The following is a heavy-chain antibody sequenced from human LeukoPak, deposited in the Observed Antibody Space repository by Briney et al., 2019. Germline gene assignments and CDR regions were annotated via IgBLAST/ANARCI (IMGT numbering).Heavy chain of an antibody. D-gene: IGHD3-10*01. J-gene: IGHJ4*02. CDR3: ARSLDYYGSGSLQY. Sequence: SQTLSLTCTVSGGSISSGGYYWSWIRQPPGKGLEWIGYIYHSGSTYYNPSLKSRVTISVDRSKNQFSLKLSSVTAADTAVYYCARSLDYYGSGSLQYWGQGTLVTVSS. CDR1: GGSISSGGYY. CDR2: IYHSGST. V-gene: IGHV4-30-2*01.